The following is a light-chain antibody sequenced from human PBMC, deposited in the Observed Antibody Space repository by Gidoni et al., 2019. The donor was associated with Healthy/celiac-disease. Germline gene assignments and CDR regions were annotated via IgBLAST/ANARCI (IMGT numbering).Light chain of an antibody. CDR1: QSVSSSY. Sequence: EIVLTQSPGTLSLSPVERATLPCRASQSVSSSYLAWYQQKPGQAPRLLIYGASSRATGIPDRFSGSGSGTDFTLTISRLEREDFAVYYCQQYGSSPPYTFGQXTKLEIK. J-gene: IGKJ2*01. CDR3: QQYGSSPPYT. V-gene: IGKV3-20*01. CDR2: GAS.